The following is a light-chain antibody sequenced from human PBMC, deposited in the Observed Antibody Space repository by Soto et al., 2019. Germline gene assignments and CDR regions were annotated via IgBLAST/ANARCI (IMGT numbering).Light chain of an antibody. V-gene: IGKV3-15*01. CDR1: LSVSSK. J-gene: IGKJ5*01. CDR3: QQYNNWPFIT. CDR2: GAS. Sequence: EIVMTQSPATLSESPGERSTLSFSPSLSVSSKLAWYQQKPGQPPRLLIHGASTRATGIPARFSGSGSGTDFTLTISSLEPEDFAVYYCQQYNNWPFITFGQGTRLEI.